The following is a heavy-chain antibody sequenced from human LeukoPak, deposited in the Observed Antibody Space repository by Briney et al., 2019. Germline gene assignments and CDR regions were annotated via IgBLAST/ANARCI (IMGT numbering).Heavy chain of an antibody. CDR2: ISANNGNT. CDR3: ARGTPRRVIIVGRALDY. CDR1: GYTFTTYG. J-gene: IGHJ4*02. D-gene: IGHD3-22*01. V-gene: IGHV1-18*01. Sequence: ASVKVSCKASGYTFTTYGISWVRQAPGQGLEWMGWISANNGNTNYAQKLQGRVTMTTETSTSTAYMDLTSLRSDDTAVYYCARGTPRRVIIVGRALDYWGQGTLVTVSS.